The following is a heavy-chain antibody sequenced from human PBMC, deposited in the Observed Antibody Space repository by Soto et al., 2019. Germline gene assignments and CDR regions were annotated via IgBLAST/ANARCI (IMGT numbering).Heavy chain of an antibody. D-gene: IGHD3-22*01. CDR1: GFTFSSYA. J-gene: IGHJ4*02. CDR2: ISGSGGST. CDR3: AKDPAYYYDSSGYYGRDFDY. V-gene: IGHV3-23*01. Sequence: GGSLRLSCAASGFTFSSYAMSWVRQAPGKGLEWVSAISGSGGSTYYADSVKGRFTISRDNSKNTLYLQMNSLRAEDTAVYYCAKDPAYYYDSSGYYGRDFDYWGQGTLVTVSS.